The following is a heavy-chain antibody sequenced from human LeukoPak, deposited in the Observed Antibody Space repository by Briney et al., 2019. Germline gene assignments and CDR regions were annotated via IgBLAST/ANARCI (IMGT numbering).Heavy chain of an antibody. D-gene: IGHD2-2*02. J-gene: IGHJ5*02. CDR3: ARVGIVVVPAAIMPALGGFDP. Sequence: SETLSLTCTVSGGSTSSHYWSWIRQPPGKGLEWIGYIYYSGSTNYNPSLKSRVTISVGTSKNQFSLKLSSVTAADTAVYYCARVGIVVVPAAIMPALGGFDPWGQGTLVTVSS. V-gene: IGHV4-59*11. CDR1: GGSTSSHY. CDR2: IYYSGST.